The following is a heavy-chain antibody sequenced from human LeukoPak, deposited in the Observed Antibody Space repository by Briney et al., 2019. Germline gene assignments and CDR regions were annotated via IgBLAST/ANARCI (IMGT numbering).Heavy chain of an antibody. CDR1: VGSISTYY. V-gene: IGHV4-59*01. CDR2: IHYSGST. D-gene: IGHD4/OR15-4a*01. J-gene: IGHJ2*01. CDR3: ARGLTSSDWYFDL. Sequence: SETLSLTCIVSVGSISTYYGSWIRQPPGKGLEWIAYIHYSGSTNYNPSLRSRVTISVDTSKNQFSLKLSSVTAADTAVYYCARGLTSSDWYFDLWGRGTLVTVSS.